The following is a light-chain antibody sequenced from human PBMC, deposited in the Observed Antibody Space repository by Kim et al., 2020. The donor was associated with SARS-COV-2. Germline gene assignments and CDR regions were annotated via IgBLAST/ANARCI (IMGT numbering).Light chain of an antibody. V-gene: IGLV3-21*04. CDR3: QVWDSSSDHWV. Sequence: APGKTARSTCGGNNIESKRVPWYQQKPGQAPVLVIYYDSERPSGIPERFSGSNSGNTATLTISRVEAGDEADYYWQVWDSSSDHWVFGGGTQLTVL. CDR1: NIESKR. CDR2: YDS. J-gene: IGLJ3*02.